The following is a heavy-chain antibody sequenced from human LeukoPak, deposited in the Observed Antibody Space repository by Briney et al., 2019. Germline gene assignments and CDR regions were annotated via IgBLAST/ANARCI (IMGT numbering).Heavy chain of an antibody. CDR3: AKLGGQELHNYYVAV. D-gene: IGHD3-16*01. J-gene: IGHJ6*03. Sequence: GGSLRLSCAASGFTFSSYAMSWVRQAPGKGLEWVSGVIDSGESTYYANFAKGRFTISRDNSNNTLYLQMNSLRAEDTAVYYCAKLGGQELHNYYVAVCGKGTTVAVSS. CDR2: VIDSGEST. CDR1: GFTFSSYA. V-gene: IGHV3-23*01.